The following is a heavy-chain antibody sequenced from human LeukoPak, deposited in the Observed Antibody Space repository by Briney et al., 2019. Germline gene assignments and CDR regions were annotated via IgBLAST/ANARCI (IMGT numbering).Heavy chain of an antibody. Sequence: GGSLRLSCAASGFTFSSYSMNWVRQAPGKGLEWISYISRSSSPIYYADSVKGRFTISRDNAKNSLYLQMNSLRAEDTAVYYCARGTSYDYIWGSYRFFDYWGQGTLVTVSS. J-gene: IGHJ4*02. D-gene: IGHD3-16*02. CDR2: ISRSSSPI. CDR1: GFTFSSYS. V-gene: IGHV3-48*01. CDR3: ARGTSYDYIWGSYRFFDY.